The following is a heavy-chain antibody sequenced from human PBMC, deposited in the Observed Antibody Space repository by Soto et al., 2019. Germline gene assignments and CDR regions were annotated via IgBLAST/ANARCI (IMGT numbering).Heavy chain of an antibody. V-gene: IGHV1-69*01. Sequence: QVQLVQSGAEVKKPGSSVKVSCKASGGTFSSYAISWVRQAPGQGLEWMGGIIPIVGTANYAQKFQGRVTITADDSTSTAYMELSSLRSEDTAVYYCVAEGSKYYYDSSGYYYGMDVWGQGTTVTVSS. CDR1: GGTFSSYA. CDR2: IIPIVGTA. D-gene: IGHD3-22*01. CDR3: VAEGSKYYYDSSGYYYGMDV. J-gene: IGHJ6*02.